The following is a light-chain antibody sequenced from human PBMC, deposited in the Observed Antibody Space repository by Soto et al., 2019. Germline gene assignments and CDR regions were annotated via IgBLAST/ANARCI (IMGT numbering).Light chain of an antibody. CDR2: DAS. V-gene: IGKV3-11*01. Sequence: IVWTQSAGTLSLSPGERATLSCRASQSVSSYLAWYQQKPGQAPRLLIYDASNRATGIPARFSGSGSGTDFTLTISSLEPEDFAVYYCQQRSNWPPFTFGQGTRLEIK. J-gene: IGKJ5*01. CDR3: QQRSNWPPFT. CDR1: QSVSSY.